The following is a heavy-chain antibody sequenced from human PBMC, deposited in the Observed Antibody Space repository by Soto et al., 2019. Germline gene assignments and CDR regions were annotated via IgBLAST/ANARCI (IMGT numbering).Heavy chain of an antibody. V-gene: IGHV4-31*03. D-gene: IGHD3-16*02. CDR1: GGSISSGGYY. CDR2: IYYSGST. CDR3: ARGVIH. J-gene: IGHJ4*02. Sequence: QVQLQESGPGLVKPSQTLSLTCTVSGGSISSGGYYWSWIRQHPGKGLEWIGYIYYSGSTYYNPSLRSRVTKSVNTSKSRSALKLSSVTAANTAVYYGARGVIHWCQGTLVTVSS.